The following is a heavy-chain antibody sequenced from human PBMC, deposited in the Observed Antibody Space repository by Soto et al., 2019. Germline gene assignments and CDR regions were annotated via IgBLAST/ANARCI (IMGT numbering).Heavy chain of an antibody. CDR1: GYTFTSYY. J-gene: IGHJ5*02. CDR2: INPSGGST. Sequence: ASVKVSCKASGYTFTSYYMHWVRQAPGQGLEWMGIINPSGGSTSYAQKFQGRVTMTRDTSTSTVYMELSSLRSEDTAVYYCARGVLRYFDWLWGFEPWGQGTLVTVSS. V-gene: IGHV1-46*03. CDR3: ARGVLRYFDWLWGFEP. D-gene: IGHD3-9*01.